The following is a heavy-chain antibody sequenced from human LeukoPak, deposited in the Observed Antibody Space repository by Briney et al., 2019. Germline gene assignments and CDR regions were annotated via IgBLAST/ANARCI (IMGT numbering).Heavy chain of an antibody. CDR2: IYYSGST. CDR1: GGFFSNYY. J-gene: IGHJ4*02. Sequence: NASETLSLTCAVNGGFFSNYYWSWIRQPPGKGLEWIAYIYYSGSTNYNPSLKSRVTISVDTSKNQFSLKLSSVTAADTAVYYCARLGRDGYNYGVDYWGQGTLVTVSS. CDR3: ARLGRDGYNYGVDY. D-gene: IGHD5-24*01. V-gene: IGHV4-59*08.